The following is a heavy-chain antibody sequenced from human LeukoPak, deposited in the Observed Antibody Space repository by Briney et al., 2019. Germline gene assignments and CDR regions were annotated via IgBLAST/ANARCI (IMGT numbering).Heavy chain of an antibody. J-gene: IGHJ5*02. CDR2: IIPIFGTA. D-gene: IGHD1-1*01. Sequence: SVKVSCKASGGTFSSYAISWVRQVPGQGLEWMGGIIPIFGTANYAQKFQGRVTITTDESTSTAYMELSSLRSEDTAVYYCARDSRPLRGTRWFDPWGQGTLVTVSS. CDR3: ARDSRPLRGTRWFDP. CDR1: GGTFSSYA. V-gene: IGHV1-69*05.